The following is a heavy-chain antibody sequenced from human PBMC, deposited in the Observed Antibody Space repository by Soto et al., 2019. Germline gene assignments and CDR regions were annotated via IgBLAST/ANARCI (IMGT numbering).Heavy chain of an antibody. CDR1: GCTFSSYT. CDR3: ARDVCWASNFRVAYYYYCYGMDV. V-gene: IGHV1-69*16. Sequence: ASVKVSCKASGCTFSSYTISWVRQAPGQGLEWMGRIIPILGIANYAQKFQGRVTITTDESTSTAYMELSSLRSEDTAVYYCARDVCWASNFRVAYYYYCYGMDVWAQGTTVTVSS. CDR2: IIPILGIA. J-gene: IGHJ6*02. D-gene: IGHD2-8*01.